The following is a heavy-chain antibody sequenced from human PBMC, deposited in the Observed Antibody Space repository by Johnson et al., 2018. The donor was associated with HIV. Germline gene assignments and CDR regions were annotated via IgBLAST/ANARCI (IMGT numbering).Heavy chain of an antibody. CDR2: ISYDGSNK. D-gene: IGHD5-24*01. CDR1: GFTFSSSA. CDR3: AKDPGIEMAGYDGFDI. J-gene: IGHJ3*02. Sequence: QVQLVESGGGVVQPGRSLRLSCAASGFTFSSSAFHWVRQAPGKGLEWVAVISYDGSNKYYADSVKGRFTISRDSSKNTLYLQVNSLGAEDTAVYYCAKDPGIEMAGYDGFDIWGQGTMVTVSS. V-gene: IGHV3-30*04.